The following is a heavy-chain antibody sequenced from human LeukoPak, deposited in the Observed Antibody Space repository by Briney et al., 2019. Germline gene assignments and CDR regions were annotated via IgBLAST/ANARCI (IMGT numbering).Heavy chain of an antibody. V-gene: IGHV3-21*01. Sequence: GGSLRLSCAASGFTFSDYSMNWVRQAPGKGLEWVSSISSSGSYIYYADSVKGRFTISRDNAKNSLYLQMNSLRAEDTAVYYCARERRITMIVVVDAFDIWGQGTMVTVSS. CDR2: ISSSGSYI. D-gene: IGHD3-22*01. CDR1: GFTFSDYS. J-gene: IGHJ3*02. CDR3: ARERRITMIVVVDAFDI.